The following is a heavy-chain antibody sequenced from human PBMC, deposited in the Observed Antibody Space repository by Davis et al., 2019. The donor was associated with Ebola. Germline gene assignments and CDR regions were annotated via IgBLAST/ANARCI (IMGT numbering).Heavy chain of an antibody. CDR1: AGSFSGYY. CDR3: ARVPQDHYYYYYGMDV. CDR2: IYYSGST. Sequence: MPSETLSLTCAVYAGSFSGYYWSWIRQPPGKGLEWIGYIYYSGSTNYNPSLKSRVTISVDTSKNQFSLKLSSVTAADTAVYYCARVPQDHYYYYYGMDVWGQGTTVTVSS. V-gene: IGHV4-59*12. J-gene: IGHJ6*02.